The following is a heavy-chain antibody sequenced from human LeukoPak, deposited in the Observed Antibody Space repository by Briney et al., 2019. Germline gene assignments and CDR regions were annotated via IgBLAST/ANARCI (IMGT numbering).Heavy chain of an antibody. J-gene: IGHJ2*01. D-gene: IGHD3-16*01. Sequence: SQTLSLTCAISGDSVSSNSAAWNWIRQSPPRGLKWLGRTYYRSKWYNDYAVSVKSRITINPDTSKNQFSLQLNSVTPEDTAVYYCARSLGYWYFDLWGRGTLVTVSS. CDR2: TYYRSKWYN. CDR3: ARSLGYWYFDL. CDR1: GDSVSSNSAA. V-gene: IGHV6-1*01.